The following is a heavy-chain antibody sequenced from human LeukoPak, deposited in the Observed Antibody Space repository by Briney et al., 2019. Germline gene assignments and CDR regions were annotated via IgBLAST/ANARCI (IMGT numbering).Heavy chain of an antibody. CDR1: GFTFSTND. CDR2: IGFGGDT. J-gene: IGHJ4*02. CDR3: TRGGRSVPFDY. V-gene: IGHV3-13*04. Sequence: PGGSLRLSCAASGFTFSTNDMHSVRQPTGKGLEWVSGIGFGGDTYYSGSVKGRFTISRDNAKNSLYLQMSSLRAGDTAVYYCTRGGRSVPFDYWGQGTLVTVSS. D-gene: IGHD1-26*01.